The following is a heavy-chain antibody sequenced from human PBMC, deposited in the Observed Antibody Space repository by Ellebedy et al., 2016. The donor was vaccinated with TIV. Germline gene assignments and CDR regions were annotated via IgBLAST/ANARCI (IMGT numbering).Heavy chain of an antibody. D-gene: IGHD2-21*02. CDR3: ARALRHCGGDCSYLFDY. CDR2: IFSKDEK. CDR1: GFSLSNLIMG. J-gene: IGHJ4*02. V-gene: IGHV2-26*01. Sequence: SGPTLVTPPETLTLTCTVSGFSLSNLIMGVSWFRQPPGKALEWLANIFSKDEKSYITSLKSRLTISKDTAKSQVILTMTDLDPVDTATYYCARALRHCGGDCSYLFDYWGQGTLVPVSS.